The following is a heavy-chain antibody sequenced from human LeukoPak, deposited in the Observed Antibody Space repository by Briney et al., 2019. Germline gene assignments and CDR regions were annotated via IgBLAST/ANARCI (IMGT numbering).Heavy chain of an antibody. J-gene: IGHJ3*02. CDR2: IYYSGST. D-gene: IGHD6-6*01. V-gene: IGHV4-39*01. CDR3: ARRYSSSSIRAFDI. Sequence: SXXXXLTRTVSGGSISSSSYYWGWIRQPPGKGLEWIESIYYSGSTYYNPSIKSRVTISVDTSKNQFSLKLSSVTAADTAVYYCARRYSSSSIRAFDIWGQGTMVTVSS. CDR1: GGSISSSSYY.